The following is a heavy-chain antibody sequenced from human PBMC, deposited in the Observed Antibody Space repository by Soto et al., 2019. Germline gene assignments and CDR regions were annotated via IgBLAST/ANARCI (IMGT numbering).Heavy chain of an antibody. CDR1: GFSLNASGVG. CDR3: AHTSGYYLTEYFQP. Sequence: QITLKESGPTLVKPTQTLTLTCTFSGFSLNASGVGVVWIRQPPGKALEGLSLIYWNDDKRYSPSLKTRLTITKDTSKNQVVLTMTNMDRVDTATYYCAHTSGYYLTEYFQPWGQGTLVAVSS. J-gene: IGHJ1*01. CDR2: IYWNDDK. D-gene: IGHD3-22*01. V-gene: IGHV2-5*01.